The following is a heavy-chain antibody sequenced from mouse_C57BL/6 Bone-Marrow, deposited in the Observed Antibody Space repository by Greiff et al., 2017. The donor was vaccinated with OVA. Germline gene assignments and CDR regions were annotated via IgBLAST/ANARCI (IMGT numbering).Heavy chain of an antibody. J-gene: IGHJ1*03. Sequence: EVQLVESGGDLVKPGGSLKLSCAASGFTFSSYGMSWVRQTPDKRLEWVATISSGGSYTYYPDSVKGRFTISRDNAKNTLYLQMSSLKSEDTAMYYCARGGHWYFDVWGTGTTVTVSS. D-gene: IGHD3-3*01. CDR2: ISSGGSYT. V-gene: IGHV5-6*01. CDR3: ARGGHWYFDV. CDR1: GFTFSSYG.